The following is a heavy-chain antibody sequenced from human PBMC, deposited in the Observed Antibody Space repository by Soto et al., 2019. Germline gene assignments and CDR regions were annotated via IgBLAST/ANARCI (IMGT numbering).Heavy chain of an antibody. CDR2: IRRSGDTT. CDR1: GFTFSSFA. V-gene: IGHV3-23*01. Sequence: EVQLLESGGGLVQPGGSLRLSCAASGFTFSSFAMSWVRQAPGKGLEWVSTIRRSGDTTYYADSVRGRFTISRDNSKNTLYLQMNSLRAEDTAVFYCAVTYGPRGYWGQGTLVTVSS. J-gene: IGHJ4*02. CDR3: AVTYGPRGY. D-gene: IGHD3-10*01.